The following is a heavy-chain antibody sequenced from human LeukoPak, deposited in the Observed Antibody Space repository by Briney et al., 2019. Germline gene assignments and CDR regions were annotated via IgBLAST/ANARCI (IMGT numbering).Heavy chain of an antibody. CDR1: GFSFSSSW. CDR3: VSRFKDY. J-gene: IGHJ4*02. V-gene: IGHV3-7*01. Sequence: PGGSLRLSCAASGFSFSSSWMAWVRQAPGKGLEWVANINQDGSAKNYVDSVKGRFTISRDNARNSLSLQMNSLRAEDTAVYYCVSRFKDYWGQGTLVTVSS. CDR2: INQDGSAK. D-gene: IGHD3-3*01.